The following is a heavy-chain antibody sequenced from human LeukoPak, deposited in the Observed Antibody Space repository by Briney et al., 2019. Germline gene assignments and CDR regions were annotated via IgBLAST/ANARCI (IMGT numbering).Heavy chain of an antibody. Sequence: SETLSLTCAVYGGSFSGYYWSWIRQPPGKGLEWIGEITHSGSTNYNPSLKSRVTISVDMSKNHFSLRLRSVTAADTAMYYCARGTLYRGWSYYLDFWGQGSQVTVSS. V-gene: IGHV4-34*01. CDR1: GGSFSGYY. CDR3: ARGTLYRGWSYYLDF. J-gene: IGHJ4*02. D-gene: IGHD6-19*01. CDR2: ITHSGST.